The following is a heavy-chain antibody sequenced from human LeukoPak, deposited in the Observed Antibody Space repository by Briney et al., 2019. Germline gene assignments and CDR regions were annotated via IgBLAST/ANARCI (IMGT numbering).Heavy chain of an antibody. V-gene: IGHV3-21*01. J-gene: IGHJ4*02. Sequence: GGSLRLSCAASGFTFSSYSMNWVRQAPGKGLEWVSSISSSSSYIYYADSVKGRFTISRDNAKNSLYLQMNSLRAEDTAVYYCARGGITYYDFWSGYYTKDYFDYWGQGTLVTVSS. D-gene: IGHD3-3*01. CDR3: ARGGITYYDFWSGYYTKDYFDY. CDR1: GFTFSSYS. CDR2: ISSSSSYI.